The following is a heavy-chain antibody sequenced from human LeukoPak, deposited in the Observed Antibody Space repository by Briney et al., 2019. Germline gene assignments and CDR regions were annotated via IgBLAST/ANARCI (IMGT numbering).Heavy chain of an antibody. Sequence: GGSLRLSCVGSGFVFGSYAMNWVRQAPGKGLDWVSAISGSGVMTKYADSVRGRFTSSRDNTKNTLYLQMNSLRPEDTAVYYCVVRGGFLFDNWGQGTLVTVSS. CDR1: GFVFGSYA. V-gene: IGHV3-23*01. D-gene: IGHD3-16*01. J-gene: IGHJ4*02. CDR3: VVRGGFLFDN. CDR2: ISGSGVMT.